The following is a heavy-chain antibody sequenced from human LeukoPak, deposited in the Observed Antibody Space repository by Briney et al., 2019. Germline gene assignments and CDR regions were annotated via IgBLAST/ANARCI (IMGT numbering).Heavy chain of an antibody. J-gene: IGHJ6*02. Sequence: GGSLRLSCAASGFTFDDYAMHWVRQAPGKGLEWVSGISWNSGNIGYADSVKGRFTISRDNAKNSLYLQMNGLRAEDTALYYCAKDAYCSGGSCYSPQDYYYYGMDVWGQGTTVTVSS. CDR3: AKDAYCSGGSCYSPQDYYYYGMDV. CDR2: ISWNSGNI. CDR1: GFTFDDYA. V-gene: IGHV3-9*01. D-gene: IGHD2-15*01.